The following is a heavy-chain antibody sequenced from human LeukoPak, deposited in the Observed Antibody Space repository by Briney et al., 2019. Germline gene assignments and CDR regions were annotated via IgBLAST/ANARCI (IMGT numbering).Heavy chain of an antibody. CDR2: IKSKTDVGTT. J-gene: IGHJ6*04. CDR1: GFTFSNAW. D-gene: IGHD4-17*01. V-gene: IGHV3-15*01. Sequence: GGSLRLSCAASGFTFSNAWMSWVRQAPGKGLEWVGRIKSKTDVGTTDYAQPVKGRFTISRDDSKNTLYLQMNSLKTEDTAVYYCTTGKLYGDYVNGMDVWGKGTTVTVSS. CDR3: TTGKLYGDYVNGMDV.